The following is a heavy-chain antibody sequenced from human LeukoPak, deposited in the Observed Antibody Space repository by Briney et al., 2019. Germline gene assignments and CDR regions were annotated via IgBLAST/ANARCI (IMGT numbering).Heavy chain of an antibody. D-gene: IGHD6-19*01. CDR3: AGKRIAVAGIYWFDP. CDR2: IYYSGST. V-gene: IGHV4-59*01. Sequence: SATLSLTCTVSGGSISSYYWSWIRQPPGKGLEWIGYIYYSGSTNYNPSLKSRVTISVDTSKNQFSLKLSSVTAADTAVYYCAGKRIAVAGIYWFDPWGQGTLVTVSS. CDR1: GGSISSYY. J-gene: IGHJ5*02.